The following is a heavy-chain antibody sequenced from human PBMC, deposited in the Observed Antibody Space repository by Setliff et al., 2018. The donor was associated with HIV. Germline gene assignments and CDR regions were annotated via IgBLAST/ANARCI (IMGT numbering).Heavy chain of an antibody. J-gene: IGHJ3*02. CDR2: ISSTGTYI. Sequence: PGGSLRLSCAASGFNFSSHTMNWIRQAPGKGLEWVSSISSTGTYIYYADSVKGRFTISRDNSKNTLYLQMNSLRAEDTAVYYCARSFPFSAFDIWGQGTMVT. V-gene: IGHV3-21*01. CDR1: GFNFSSHT. CDR3: ARSFPFSAFDI.